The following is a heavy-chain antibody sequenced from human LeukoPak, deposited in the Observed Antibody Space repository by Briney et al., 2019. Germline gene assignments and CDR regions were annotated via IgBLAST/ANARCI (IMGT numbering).Heavy chain of an antibody. CDR2: IYYSGST. CDR3: ARQTPGIAVAIDY. CDR1: GGSISSSSYY. J-gene: IGHJ4*02. V-gene: IGHV4-39*01. Sequence: NPSETLSLTCTVSGGSISSSSYYWGWIRQPPGKGLEWIGSIYYSGSTYYNPSLKSRVTISVDTSKNQFSLKLSSVTAADTAVFYCARQTPGIAVAIDYWGQGTLVTVSS. D-gene: IGHD6-19*01.